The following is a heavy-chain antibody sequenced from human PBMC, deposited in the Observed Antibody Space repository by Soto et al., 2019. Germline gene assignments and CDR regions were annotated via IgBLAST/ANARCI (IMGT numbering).Heavy chain of an antibody. V-gene: IGHV1-18*01. CDR1: RYSFSNYG. CDR3: GRERQCEPVPY. D-gene: IGHD6-19*01. J-gene: IGHJ4*02. CDR2: ISGYNSNT. Sequence: GASVKVSSKASRYSFSNYGITSVRQAPGQGLEWMGWISGYNSNTNYAQKFEGRVRMTKDTTRSTAYLEVRSLRFDDTSVYYRGRERQCEPVPYWGKGTPVTVSS.